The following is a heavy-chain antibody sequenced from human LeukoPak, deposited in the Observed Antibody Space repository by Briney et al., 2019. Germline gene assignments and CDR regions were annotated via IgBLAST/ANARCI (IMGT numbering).Heavy chain of an antibody. CDR1: GYTFTSYG. D-gene: IGHD3-22*01. CDR3: ARPYYDSSAPPYDY. J-gene: IGHJ4*02. CDR2: ISAYNGNT. Sequence: ASVKVSCMASGYTFTSYGISWVRQAPGQGLEWMGWISAYNGNTNYAQKLQGRVTMTTDTSTSTAYMELRSLRSDDTAVYYCARPYYDSSAPPYDYWGQGTLVTVSS. V-gene: IGHV1-18*01.